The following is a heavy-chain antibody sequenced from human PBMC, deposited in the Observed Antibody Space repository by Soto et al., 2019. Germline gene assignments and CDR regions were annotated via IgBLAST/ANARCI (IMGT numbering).Heavy chain of an antibody. CDR3: AADGSAPPQLELEYYYYYGMDV. Sequence: ASVKVSCKASGFTFTSSAVQWVRQARGQRLEWIGWIVVGSGNTNYAQKFQERVTITRDMSTSTAYMELSSLRSEDTAVYYCAADGSAPPQLELEYYYYYGMDVWGQGTTVTVSS. J-gene: IGHJ6*02. D-gene: IGHD1-7*01. V-gene: IGHV1-58*01. CDR2: IVVGSGNT. CDR1: GFTFTSSA.